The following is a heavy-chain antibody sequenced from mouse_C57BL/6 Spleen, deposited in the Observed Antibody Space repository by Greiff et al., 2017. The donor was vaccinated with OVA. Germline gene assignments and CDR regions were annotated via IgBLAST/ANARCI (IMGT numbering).Heavy chain of an antibody. Sequence: EVHLVESGGGLVKPGGSLKLSCAASGFTFSSYAMSWVRQTPEKRLEWVATISDGGSYTYYPDNVKGRFTISRDNAKNNLYLQMSHLKSEDTAMYYCARGGRFITTVVAFDDWGQGTTLTVSS. J-gene: IGHJ2*01. D-gene: IGHD1-1*01. CDR1: GFTFSSYA. V-gene: IGHV5-4*01. CDR2: ISDGGSYT. CDR3: ARGGRFITTVVAFDD.